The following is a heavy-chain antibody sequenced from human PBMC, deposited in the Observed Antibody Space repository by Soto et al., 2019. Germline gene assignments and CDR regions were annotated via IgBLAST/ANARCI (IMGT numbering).Heavy chain of an antibody. V-gene: IGHV6-1*01. CDR1: GDSVSCNSAA. CDR3: AREGGYSSSWFPRYFDY. D-gene: IGHD6-13*01. J-gene: IGHJ4*02. Sequence: SQTLSLTCAISGDSVSCNSAAWNWIRQSPSRGLEWLGRTYYRSKWYNDYAVSVKSRITINPDTSKNQFSLQLNSVTPEDTAVYYCAREGGYSSSWFPRYFDYWGQGTLVTVSS. CDR2: TYYRSKWYN.